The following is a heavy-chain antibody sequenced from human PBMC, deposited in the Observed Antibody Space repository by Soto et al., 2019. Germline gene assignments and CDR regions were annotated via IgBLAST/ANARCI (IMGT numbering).Heavy chain of an antibody. CDR1: GYTFTNQY. CDR2: INPLGGST. V-gene: IGHV1-46*03. CDR3: ASSTYYYDSSGLY. D-gene: IGHD3-22*01. Sequence: ASVKVSCTASGYTFTNQYMHWVRQAPGQGLEWMGIINPLGGSTNYAEKFQGRVTMTRDTSTSTVYMELSSLRFEDTAVYYCASSTYYYDSSGLYWGQGTLVTVS. J-gene: IGHJ4*02.